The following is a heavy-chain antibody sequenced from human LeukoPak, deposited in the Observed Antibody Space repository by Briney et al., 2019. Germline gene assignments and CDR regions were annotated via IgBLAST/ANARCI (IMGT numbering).Heavy chain of an antibody. D-gene: IGHD5-18*01. Sequence: SETLSLTCTVSGGSISSYYWSWIRQPPGKGLEWIGNIYYSGRTNYNPSLKSRVTISVDTSKNQFSLKLSSVTAADTAVYYCARRNVDTAMVAYFDYWGQGTLVTVSS. V-gene: IGHV4-59*01. CDR1: GGSISSYY. CDR3: ARRNVDTAMVAYFDY. J-gene: IGHJ4*02. CDR2: IYYSGRT.